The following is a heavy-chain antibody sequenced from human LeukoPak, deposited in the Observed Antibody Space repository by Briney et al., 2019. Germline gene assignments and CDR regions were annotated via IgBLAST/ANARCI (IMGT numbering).Heavy chain of an antibody. J-gene: IGHJ6*03. V-gene: IGHV4-61*02. CDR2: IYTSGST. CDR3: ARGPYCSGGSCPPRVYYYYMDV. D-gene: IGHD2-15*01. Sequence: SETLSLTCTVSGGSISSGSYYWSWIRQPAGKGLEWIGRIYTSGSTHYNPSLKSRVTISVDTSKNQFSLKLSSVTAADTAVYYCARGPYCSGGSCPPRVYYYYMDVWGKGTTVTVSS. CDR1: GGSISSGSYY.